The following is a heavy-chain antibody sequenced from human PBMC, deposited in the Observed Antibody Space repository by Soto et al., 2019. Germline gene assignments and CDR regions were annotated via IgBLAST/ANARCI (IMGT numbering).Heavy chain of an antibody. CDR2: IIPIFGTA. CDR1: GGTFSSYA. D-gene: IGHD1-1*01. CDR3: ASTKQRDGPLE. Sequence: ASGKVSCEASGGTFSSYAISWVRQAPGQGLEWMGGIIPIFGTANYAQKFQGRVTITADKPTSTAYMELSSLRSEDTAVYYCASTKQRDGPLEWGQGTLVPVSS. J-gene: IGHJ4*02. V-gene: IGHV1-69*06.